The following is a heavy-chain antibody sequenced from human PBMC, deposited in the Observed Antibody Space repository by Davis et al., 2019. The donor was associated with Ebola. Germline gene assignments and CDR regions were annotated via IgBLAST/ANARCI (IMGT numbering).Heavy chain of an antibody. Sequence: GESLKISCAASGFTFSRYWMHWVRQAPGKGLVYVSRISSDGGITSYADSVKGRFTISRDNAKNSLHLQMNSLTAEDTAVYYCTRDGTRDSLVYWGQGTLVTVSS. D-gene: IGHD1-1*01. J-gene: IGHJ4*02. CDR1: GFTFSRYW. CDR3: TRDGTRDSLVY. CDR2: ISSDGGIT. V-gene: IGHV3-74*01.